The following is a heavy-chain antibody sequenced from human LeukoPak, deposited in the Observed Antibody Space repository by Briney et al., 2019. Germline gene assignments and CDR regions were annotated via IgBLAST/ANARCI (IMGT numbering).Heavy chain of an antibody. J-gene: IGHJ6*02. CDR2: ISGSGGST. CDR1: GLTFSSYA. D-gene: IGHD3-16*01. V-gene: IGHV3-23*01. CDR3: AKVGGARYYYGMDV. Sequence: GGSLRLSCAASGLTFSSYAMSWVRQAPGKGLEWVSAISGSGGSTYYADSVKGRFTISRDNSKNTLYLQMNSLRAEDTAVYYCAKVGGARYYYGMDVWGQGTTVTVSS.